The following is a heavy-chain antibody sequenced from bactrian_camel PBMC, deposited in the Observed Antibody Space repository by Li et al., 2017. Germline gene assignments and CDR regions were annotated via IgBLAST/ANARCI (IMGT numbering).Heavy chain of an antibody. D-gene: IGHD6*01. CDR1: GYAYC. CDR3: VTSVAGTIANFGY. J-gene: IGHJ6*01. Sequence: DVQLVESGGGSVQAGGSLTLSCTASGYAYCMAWFRQVPGKEREGVATIHRDSSGTYYAGSVKGRFTISRDNAKNTVYLQMNSLKPEDTAMCYCVTSVAGTIANFGYWGQGTQVTVS. CDR2: IHRDSSGT. V-gene: IGHV3S40*01.